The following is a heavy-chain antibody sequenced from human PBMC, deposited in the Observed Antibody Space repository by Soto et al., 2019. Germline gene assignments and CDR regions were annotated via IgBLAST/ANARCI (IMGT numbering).Heavy chain of an antibody. Sequence: SETLSLTCTVSGDAVISGGYYFSCIRQPPGNGLEWIGYIYSSGSANYNPSLKSRVTISRDTSKNQISLKVASVTAADTAGYYCARGFSSVSMDAWGQGTTVTVSS. D-gene: IGHD6-19*01. CDR3: ARGFSSVSMDA. J-gene: IGHJ6*02. CDR2: IYSSGSA. CDR1: GDAVISGGYY. V-gene: IGHV4-61*08.